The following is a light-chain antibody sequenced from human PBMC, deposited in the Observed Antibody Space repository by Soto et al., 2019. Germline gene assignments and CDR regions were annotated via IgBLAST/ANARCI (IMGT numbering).Light chain of an antibody. CDR2: GVY. J-gene: IGKJ5*01. V-gene: IGKV3-20*01. CDR1: EIIKTFY. Sequence: ILLTQSPGTLSLSPGETAPLSCKASEIIKTFYFGWYQQKPGQSPRLIINGVYTRASGVPDRFSGRGSGTDFTLTISRLEPEDFAVYYCQFYGSSLITFGQGTRLEIK. CDR3: QFYGSSLIT.